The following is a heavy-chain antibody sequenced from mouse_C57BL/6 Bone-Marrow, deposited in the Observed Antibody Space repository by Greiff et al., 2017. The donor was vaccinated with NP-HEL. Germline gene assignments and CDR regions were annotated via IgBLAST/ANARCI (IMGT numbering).Heavy chain of an antibody. V-gene: IGHV1-69*01. CDR2: IDPSDSYT. CDR1: GYTFTSYW. J-gene: IGHJ3*01. D-gene: IGHD1-1*01. CDR3: ARPLYYYGNLFAY. Sequence: QVQLQQPGAELVMPGASVKLSCKASGYTFTSYWMHWVKQRPGQGLEWIGEIDPSDSYTNYNQKFKGKSTLTVDKSSSTAYMQISSLTSEDSAVYDCARPLYYYGNLFAYWGQGTLVTVSA.